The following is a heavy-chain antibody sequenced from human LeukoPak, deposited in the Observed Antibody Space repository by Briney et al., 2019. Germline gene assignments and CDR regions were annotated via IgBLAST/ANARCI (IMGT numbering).Heavy chain of an antibody. V-gene: IGHV4-39*07. CDR1: GGSISSSSYY. CDR2: IYYSGST. Sequence: PSETLSLTCTVSGGSISSSSYYWGWIRQPPGKGLEWIGSIYYSGSTYYNPSLKSRVTISVDTSKNQFSLKLSSVTAADTAVYYCASGRRERHAFDIWGQGTMVTVSS. CDR3: ASGRRERHAFDI. D-gene: IGHD1-26*01. J-gene: IGHJ3*02.